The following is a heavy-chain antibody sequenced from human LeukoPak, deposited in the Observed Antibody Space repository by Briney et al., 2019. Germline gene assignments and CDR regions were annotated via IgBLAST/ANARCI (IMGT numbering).Heavy chain of an antibody. Sequence: GGSLRLSCSASGFTCSSYWMSWVRQAPGKGLEWVANIKQDGSEKYYVDSVKGRFTISRDNAKNSLYLQMNSLRAEDTAVYYCAREERMIPDYWGQGTLVTVSS. CDR1: GFTCSSYW. J-gene: IGHJ4*02. D-gene: IGHD3-16*01. CDR2: IKQDGSEK. V-gene: IGHV3-7*01. CDR3: AREERMIPDY.